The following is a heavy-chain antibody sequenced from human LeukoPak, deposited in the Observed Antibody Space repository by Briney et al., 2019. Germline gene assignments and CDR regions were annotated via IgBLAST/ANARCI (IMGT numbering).Heavy chain of an antibody. CDR2: INPNSGGT. CDR1: GYTFTDYY. CDR3: ASLYSSGEHNWFDP. V-gene: IGHV1-2*06. Sequence: ASVKFSCRASGYTFTDYYLHWVRQAPGQGLEWVGRINPNSGGTKYEQKFQGRVTMTRDTSISTAYMESSRLRSYDTAVYYCASLYSSGEHNWFDPWGQGTLVAVSS. D-gene: IGHD6-19*01. J-gene: IGHJ5*02.